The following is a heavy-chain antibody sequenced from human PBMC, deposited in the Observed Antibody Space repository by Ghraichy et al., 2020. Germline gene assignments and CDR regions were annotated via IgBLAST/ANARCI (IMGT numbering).Heavy chain of an antibody. D-gene: IGHD1-14*01. CDR1: GFTFSSYG. Sequence: GSLRLSCAGSGFTFSSYGMSWVRQAPGKGLEWVSAISGSGGSTYYADSVKGRFTISRDNSKNTLYLQMNILRAEDTAVYYCAKSGSFTVTTYFDYWGQGTLVTVSS. CDR2: ISGSGGST. J-gene: IGHJ4*02. CDR3: AKSGSFTVTTYFDY. V-gene: IGHV3-23*01.